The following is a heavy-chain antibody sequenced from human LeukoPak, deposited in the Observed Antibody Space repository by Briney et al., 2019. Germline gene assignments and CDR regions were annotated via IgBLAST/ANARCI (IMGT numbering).Heavy chain of an antibody. D-gene: IGHD2-21*01. CDR3: ARIAIEWFDP. Sequence: SETLSLTCIVPGGSISSTTYYWGWIRQPPGKGLEWIGSIHYSGSTYYNPSLKSRVTISVDTSKNHFSLKLGSVTAADTAVYYCARIAIEWFDPWGQGTLVTVSP. V-gene: IGHV4-39*02. CDR1: GGSISSTTYY. CDR2: IHYSGST. J-gene: IGHJ5*02.